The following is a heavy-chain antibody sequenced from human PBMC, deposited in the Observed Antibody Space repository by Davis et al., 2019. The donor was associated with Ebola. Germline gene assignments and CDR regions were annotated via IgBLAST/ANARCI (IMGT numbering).Heavy chain of an antibody. V-gene: IGHV3-74*01. CDR1: GFTFSGYW. CDR3: ARSSIAARPGYYYGMDV. Sequence: GESLKISCAASGFTFSGYWMHWVRQAAGKGLVWVSRIKSDGSSISYADSVKGRFTISRDNAKNTLYLQMNSLRVEDTAVYYCARSSIAARPGYYYGMDVWGQGTTVTVSS. CDR2: IKSDGSSI. D-gene: IGHD6-6*01. J-gene: IGHJ6*02.